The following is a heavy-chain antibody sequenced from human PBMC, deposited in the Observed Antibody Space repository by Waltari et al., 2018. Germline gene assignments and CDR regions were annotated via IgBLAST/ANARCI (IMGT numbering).Heavy chain of an antibody. CDR1: GFTFSSYG. J-gene: IGHJ4*02. V-gene: IGHV3-30*18. CDR3: AKEIVGATSVFDY. Sequence: QVQLVESGGGVVQPGRSLRLSCAASGFTFSSYGMHWVRQAPGKGLEWVAVISYDGSNKYYADSVKGRFTISRDNSKNTLYLQMNSLRAEDTAVYYCAKEIVGATSVFDYWGQGTLVTVSS. D-gene: IGHD1-26*01. CDR2: ISYDGSNK.